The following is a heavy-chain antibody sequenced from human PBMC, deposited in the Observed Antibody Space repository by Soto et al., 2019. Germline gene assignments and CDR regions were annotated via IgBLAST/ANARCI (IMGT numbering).Heavy chain of an antibody. J-gene: IGHJ5*02. Sequence: EVQLLESGGGLVQPGGSLRLSCAASGFTFSSYAMSWVRQAPGKGLEWVSAISGSGGSTYYADSVKGRFTSSRDNSKSTLYLQMNSLRAEDTAVYYCAKDRAMVRGSGHNWFDPWGQGTLVTVSS. CDR3: AKDRAMVRGSGHNWFDP. D-gene: IGHD3-10*01. V-gene: IGHV3-23*01. CDR2: ISGSGGST. CDR1: GFTFSSYA.